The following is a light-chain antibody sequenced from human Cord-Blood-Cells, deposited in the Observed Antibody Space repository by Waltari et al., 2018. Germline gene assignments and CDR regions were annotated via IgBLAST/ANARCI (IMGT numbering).Light chain of an antibody. CDR2: DVS. V-gene: IGLV2-11*01. CDR3: CSYAGSYTWV. Sequence: QSALTQPRPVSGSPGQSVTISCTGTSSDFVGNNYVPWYQQHPGKAPKLMIYDVSKRPSGVPDRFSGSKSGNTASLTISGLQAEDEADYYCCSYAGSYTWVFGGGTKLTVL. J-gene: IGLJ3*02. CDR1: SSDFVGNNY.